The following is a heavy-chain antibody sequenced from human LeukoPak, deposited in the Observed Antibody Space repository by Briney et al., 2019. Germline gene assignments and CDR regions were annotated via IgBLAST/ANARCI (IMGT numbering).Heavy chain of an antibody. CDR1: GGSFNGYY. CDR3: ARDSRIAARPVVDY. D-gene: IGHD6-6*01. CDR2: INHSGST. J-gene: IGHJ4*02. Sequence: SETLSVTCAVYGGSFNGYYWSWIRQPPGKGLEWIGEINHSGSTNYNPSLKSRVTISVDTSKNQFSLKLSSVTAADTAVYYCARDSRIAARPVVDYWGQGTLVTVSS. V-gene: IGHV4-34*01.